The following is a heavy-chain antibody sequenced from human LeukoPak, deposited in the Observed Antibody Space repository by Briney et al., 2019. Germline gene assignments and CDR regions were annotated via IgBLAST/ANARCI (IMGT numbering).Heavy chain of an antibody. CDR1: GYTFTSYG. CDR3: AREDYYDSGSNDY. V-gene: IGHV1-8*03. Sequence: ASVKVSCKASGYTFTSYGISWVRQAPGQGLEWMGWMNPNSGNTAYAQKFQGRVTITRNTSISTAYMELSSLGSEDTAVYYCAREDYYDSGSNDYWGQGTLVTVSS. D-gene: IGHD3-22*01. CDR2: MNPNSGNT. J-gene: IGHJ4*02.